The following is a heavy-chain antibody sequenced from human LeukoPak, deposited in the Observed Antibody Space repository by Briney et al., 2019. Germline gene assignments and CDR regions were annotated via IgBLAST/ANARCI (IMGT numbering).Heavy chain of an antibody. CDR3: ARGAFYDY. CDR1: GFTFSSYW. Sequence: GGSLRLSCAASGFTFSSYWMHWVRQAPGKGLVWVSRVNSDGSRTSYADSVKGRFTISRDNSKNTLYLQMNSLRAEDTALYFCARGAFYDYWGQGTLVTVSS. D-gene: IGHD2/OR15-2a*01. J-gene: IGHJ4*02. V-gene: IGHV3-74*01. CDR2: VNSDGSRT.